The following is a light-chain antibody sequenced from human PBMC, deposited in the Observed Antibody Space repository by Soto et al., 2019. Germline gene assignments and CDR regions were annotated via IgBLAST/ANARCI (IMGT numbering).Light chain of an antibody. CDR1: QSLLHSNGYNY. Sequence: DIVMTQSPLSLPVTPGEPASISCRSSQSLLHSNGYNYLDWYLQKPGQSPQLLIYLGSNRASGVPDRFSGRGSGTDFTLKISRVEAEDVGVYYCMQALQTPNTFGQGTKREIK. J-gene: IGKJ2*01. CDR2: LGS. CDR3: MQALQTPNT. V-gene: IGKV2-28*01.